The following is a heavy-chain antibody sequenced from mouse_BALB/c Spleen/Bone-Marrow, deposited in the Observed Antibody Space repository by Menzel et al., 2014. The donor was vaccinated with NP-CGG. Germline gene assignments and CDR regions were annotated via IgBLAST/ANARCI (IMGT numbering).Heavy chain of an antibody. J-gene: IGHJ4*01. CDR3: AITTVVAYYAMDY. CDR1: GYTFTSYW. CDR2: INPSNGRT. V-gene: IGHV1S81*02. D-gene: IGHD1-1*01. Sequence: QVQLKESGAELVKPGASVKLSCKASGYTFTSYWMHWVKQRPGQGLEWIGEINPSNGRTNYNEKFKSKATLTVDKSSSTAYMQLSSLTSEDSAVYYCAITTVVAYYAMDYWGQGTSVTVSS.